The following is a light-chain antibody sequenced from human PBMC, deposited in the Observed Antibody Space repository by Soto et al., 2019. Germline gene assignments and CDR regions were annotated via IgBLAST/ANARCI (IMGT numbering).Light chain of an antibody. CDR2: SYD. V-gene: IGLV1-44*01. Sequence: QSVLAQPLSASGTPGQRVTIFCSTSSSNLGDNTVNWYQHVPGTAPKLLIYSYDQRPSGVPDRFSGSRSGTSASLAISGFQSDDEADYYCAAWDATMDGYVFGTGTKVTVL. CDR1: SSNLGDNT. J-gene: IGLJ1*01. CDR3: AAWDATMDGYV.